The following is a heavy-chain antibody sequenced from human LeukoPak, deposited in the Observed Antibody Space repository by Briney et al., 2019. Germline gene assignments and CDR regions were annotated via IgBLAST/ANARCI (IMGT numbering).Heavy chain of an antibody. CDR3: ARDSSSSGSFDY. Sequence: SVNVSCKASGGTFSSYAISWVRQAPGQGLEWMGGIIPIFGTANYAQKFQGRVTITADESTSTAYMELSSLRSEDTAVYYCARDSSSSGSFDYWGQGTLVTVSS. V-gene: IGHV1-69*13. CDR2: IIPIFGTA. CDR1: GGTFSSYA. D-gene: IGHD3-22*01. J-gene: IGHJ4*02.